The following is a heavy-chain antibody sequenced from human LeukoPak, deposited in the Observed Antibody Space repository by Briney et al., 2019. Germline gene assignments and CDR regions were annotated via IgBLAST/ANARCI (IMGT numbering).Heavy chain of an antibody. V-gene: IGHV4-39*01. D-gene: IGHD3-22*01. CDR3: ARQDYYKKSGYYYFDH. CDR2: IYNSGST. J-gene: IGHJ4*02. CDR1: GGSISSSSYF. Sequence: PSETLSLTCTVSGGSISSSSYFWAWIRQPPGKGLEWIGSIYNSGSTYYNPSLKSRVTVSVDTSKNQLSLKVNSVTAADTAVYYCARQDYYKKSGYYYFDHWGQGTLVTVSS.